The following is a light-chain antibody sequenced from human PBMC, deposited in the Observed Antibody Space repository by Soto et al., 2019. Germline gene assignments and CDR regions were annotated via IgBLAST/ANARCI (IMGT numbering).Light chain of an antibody. V-gene: IGKV1-12*01. CDR1: QGISNW. CDR3: QQAKSFPWT. Sequence: DMQMTQSPSSVSASVGHRVTITCRASQGISNWLAWYQQKPGKAPQLLIYAAFNLQSGVPSRFSGSGSGTDFSLTISGLHPEDFASHYCQQAKSFPWTFGQGTTVEIK. J-gene: IGKJ1*01. CDR2: AAF.